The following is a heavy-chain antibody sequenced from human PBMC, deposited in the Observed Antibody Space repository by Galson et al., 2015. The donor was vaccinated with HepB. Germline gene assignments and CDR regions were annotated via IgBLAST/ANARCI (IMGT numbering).Heavy chain of an antibody. CDR3: ASHKYDNSGFFDP. CDR1: VDSNSSYF. D-gene: IGHD3-22*01. V-gene: IGHV4-59*01. CDR2: IHYSGST. Sequence: SETLSLTCSVSVDSNSSYFWSWIRQPPGKGLEWIGYIHYSGSTNYNPSLRSRVALAFDASNNQLSLRLSSVTAADTALYYCASHKYDNSGFFDPWGQGTLVTVSS. J-gene: IGHJ5*02.